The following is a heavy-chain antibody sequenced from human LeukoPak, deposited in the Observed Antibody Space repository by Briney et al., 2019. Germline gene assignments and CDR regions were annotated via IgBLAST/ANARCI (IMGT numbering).Heavy chain of an antibody. CDR2: ISYDGSNK. CDR1: GFTFSNHA. J-gene: IGHJ6*02. V-gene: IGHV3-30-3*01. Sequence: GRSLRLSCAASGFTFSNHAIHWVRQAPGKGLEWVAVISYDGSNKYYADSVKGRFTISRDNSKNTLYLQMDSLRVEDTAVYFCARDGGRGIYFYYGMDVWGQGTTVTVSS. D-gene: IGHD1-26*01. CDR3: ARDGGRGIYFYYGMDV.